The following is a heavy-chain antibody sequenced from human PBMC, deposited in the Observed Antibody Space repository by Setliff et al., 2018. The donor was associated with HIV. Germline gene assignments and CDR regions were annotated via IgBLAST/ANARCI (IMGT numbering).Heavy chain of an antibody. Sequence: SETLSLTCFVSGVSISDHYWAWIRQPPGKGLEWIGYIYSSGTTQYNPSVESRVTMSLDTSRDQFSLNLRTVTAADTAVYFCARLIHTGLLYFDFWGLGTLVTVSS. V-gene: IGHV4-4*09. CDR3: ARLIHTGLLYFDF. CDR1: GVSISDHY. CDR2: IYSSGTT. D-gene: IGHD2-8*02. J-gene: IGHJ4*02.